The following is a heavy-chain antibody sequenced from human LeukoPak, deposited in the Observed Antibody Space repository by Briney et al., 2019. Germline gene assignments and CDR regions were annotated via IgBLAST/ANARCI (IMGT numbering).Heavy chain of an antibody. Sequence: PGGSPRLSCAASGFTFSSYSMNWVRQAPGKGLEWVSSISSSSSYIYHADSVKGRFTISRDNSKNTLYLQMNSLKVEDTATYYCGKEGGAWGQGTKVTVSS. CDR2: ISSSSSYI. D-gene: IGHD3-16*01. V-gene: IGHV3-21*04. CDR1: GFTFSSYS. CDR3: GKEGGA. J-gene: IGHJ5*02.